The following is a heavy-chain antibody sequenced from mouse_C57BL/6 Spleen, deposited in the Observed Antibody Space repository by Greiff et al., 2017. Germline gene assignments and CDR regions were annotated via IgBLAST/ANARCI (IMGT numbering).Heavy chain of an antibody. CDR1: GYAFSSYW. J-gene: IGHJ2*01. CDR3: ARAGDYDEDYFDY. V-gene: IGHV1-80*01. Sequence: VQLQQSGAELVKPGASVKISCKASGYAFSSYWMNWVKQRPGKGLEWIGQIYPGDGDTNYNGKFKGKATLTADKSSSTAYMQLSSLTSEDSAVYFCARAGDYDEDYFDYWGQGTTLTVSS. D-gene: IGHD2-4*01. CDR2: IYPGDGDT.